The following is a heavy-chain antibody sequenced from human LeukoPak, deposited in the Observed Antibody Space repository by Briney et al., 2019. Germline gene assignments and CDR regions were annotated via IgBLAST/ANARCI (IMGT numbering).Heavy chain of an antibody. D-gene: IGHD6-19*01. J-gene: IGHJ1*01. CDR3: ATGYSSGWYFYFQH. V-gene: IGHV3-30*02. CDR2: IQYDGSNA. CDR1: RFTFSSYG. Sequence: PGGSLRLSCAASRFTFSSYGMHWVRQAPGKGLEWVAYIQYDGSNAQYADSVKGRFSISRDSSKNILYLQMNSLSAEDTAVYYCATGYSSGWYFYFQHWGQGSLVSVSS.